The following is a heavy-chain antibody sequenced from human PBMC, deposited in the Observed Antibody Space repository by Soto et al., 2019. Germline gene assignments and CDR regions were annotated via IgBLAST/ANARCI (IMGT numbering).Heavy chain of an antibody. CDR1: GFTVSDNY. V-gene: IGHV3-53*01. CDR3: ARAFFRALGVVRPVES. D-gene: IGHD3-3*01. Sequence: EVQLVASGGGLIQPGGSLTLSCAASGFTVSDNYMTWVRQAPGKGLEWVSHIYKSGTTYYADSVKGRLTFSRDNSRNTVHLQMNSLRAEDTAVYYCARAFFRALGVVRPVESWGQGTLVTVSS. CDR2: IYKSGTT. J-gene: IGHJ4*02.